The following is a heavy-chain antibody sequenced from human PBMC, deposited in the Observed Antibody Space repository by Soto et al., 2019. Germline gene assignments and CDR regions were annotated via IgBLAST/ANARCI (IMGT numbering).Heavy chain of an antibody. Sequence: GGSLRLSCAASGFTFTSHAMTWVRQAPGKGLEWVSTISGRGSSTFYADSVKGRFTISRDHSNNTLYVQMSSLRVEDTAVYYCAKAQGHCSGDGCYSSLDYWGQGTLVTVSS. J-gene: IGHJ4*02. CDR3: AKAQGHCSGDGCYSSLDY. V-gene: IGHV3-23*01. CDR2: ISGRGSST. D-gene: IGHD2-15*01. CDR1: GFTFTSHA.